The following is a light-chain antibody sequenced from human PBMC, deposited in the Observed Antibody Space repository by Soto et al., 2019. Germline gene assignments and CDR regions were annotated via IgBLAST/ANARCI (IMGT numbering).Light chain of an antibody. V-gene: IGKV3-20*01. CDR2: GAS. CDR1: QSFSSSY. J-gene: IGKJ3*01. Sequence: EIVLTQSPGTLSLSPGERATLSCRASQSFSSSYLAWYQQKPGQAPRLLIYGASSRATGIPDRFSGSGSGTAFTLTISRLEPDDFAVYYCQQYGSSPFTFGPGTKVDIK. CDR3: QQYGSSPFT.